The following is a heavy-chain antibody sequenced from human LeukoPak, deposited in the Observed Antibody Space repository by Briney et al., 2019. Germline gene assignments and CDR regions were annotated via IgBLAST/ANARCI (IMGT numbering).Heavy chain of an antibody. J-gene: IGHJ1*01. CDR2: ISWNSGSI. Sequence: GGSLRLSCAASGFTFDDYAMHWVRQAPGKGLEWVSGISWNSGSIGYADSVKGRFTISRDNAKNSLYLQMNRLRDEDTAVYYCARVDFYYDSSGYVGEYFQHWGQGTLVTVSS. V-gene: IGHV3-9*01. D-gene: IGHD3-22*01. CDR3: ARVDFYYDSSGYVGEYFQH. CDR1: GFTFDDYA.